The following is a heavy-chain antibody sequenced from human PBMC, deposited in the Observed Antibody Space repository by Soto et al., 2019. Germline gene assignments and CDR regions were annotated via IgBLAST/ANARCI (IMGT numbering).Heavy chain of an antibody. CDR1: GGSISGYY. CDR2: MYNTGST. CDR3: ARDLWGYCGTDCYPLDV. V-gene: IGHV4-59*01. J-gene: IGHJ6*02. D-gene: IGHD2-21*02. Sequence: SETLSLTCTVSGGSISGYYWSWIRQPPGKGLEWIGFMYNTGSTVYNPSFKSRVTISVDTSKNQFSLKLNSVTAADTAVYYCARDLWGYCGTDCYPLDVWGQGTTVTVSS.